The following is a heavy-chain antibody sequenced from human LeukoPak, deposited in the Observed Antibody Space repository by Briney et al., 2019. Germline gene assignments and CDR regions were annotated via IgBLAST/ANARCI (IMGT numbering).Heavy chain of an antibody. J-gene: IGHJ5*02. CDR1: GFTFSTYS. Sequence: GGSLRLSCAASGFTFSTYSMNWVRQAPGKGLEWVSSITGSSSVIYYVDSVKGRFTISRDNAKNSLHLQMNSLRAEDTAVYYCARNYDSSGYGYNWFDPWGQGTLVTVSS. V-gene: IGHV3-21*01. CDR3: ARNYDSSGYGYNWFDP. D-gene: IGHD3-22*01. CDR2: ITGSSSVI.